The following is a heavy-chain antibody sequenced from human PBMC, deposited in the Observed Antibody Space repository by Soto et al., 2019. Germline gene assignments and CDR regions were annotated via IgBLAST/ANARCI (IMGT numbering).Heavy chain of an antibody. Sequence: ASVKVSCKASGYTFTSYGISWVRQAPGQGLEWMGWISAYNGNTNYAQKLQGRVTMTTDTSTSTAYMELRSLRSDDTAVYYCAACSASRECDAFDIWGQGTMVTVSS. CDR3: AACSASRECDAFDI. V-gene: IGHV1-18*01. CDR2: ISAYNGNT. J-gene: IGHJ3*02. CDR1: GYTFTSYG. D-gene: IGHD3-10*01.